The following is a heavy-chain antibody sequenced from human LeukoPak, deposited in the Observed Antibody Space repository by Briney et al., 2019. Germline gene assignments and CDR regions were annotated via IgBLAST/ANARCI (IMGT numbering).Heavy chain of an antibody. V-gene: IGHV3-30*02. CDR2: IRYDGSNK. CDR1: GFTFSSYG. J-gene: IGHJ4*02. D-gene: IGHD3-9*01. CDR3: AKGLWAELVTSFDY. Sequence: PGGSLRLSCAASGFTFSSYGMHWVRQAPGKGLEWVAFIRYDGSNKYYADSVKGRFTISRDNSKNTLYLQMNSLRAEDTAVYYCAKGLWAELVTSFDYWGQGTLVTVSS.